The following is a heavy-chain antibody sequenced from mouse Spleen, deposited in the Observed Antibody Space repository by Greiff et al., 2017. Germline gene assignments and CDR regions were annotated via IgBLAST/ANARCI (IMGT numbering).Heavy chain of an antibody. J-gene: IGHJ3*01. CDR2: ISSGGGNT. D-gene: IGHD4-1*01. CDR1: GFTFSSYA. CDR3: AIHAANWDRVFAY. Sequence: EVKLMESGGGLVKLGGSLKLSCAASGFTFSSYAMSWVRQTPAKRLEWVATISSGGGNTYYPDSVKGRFTISRDNAKNTLYLQMSSLKSEDTAMYCCAIHAANWDRVFAYWGQGTLVTVSA. V-gene: IGHV5-9*04.